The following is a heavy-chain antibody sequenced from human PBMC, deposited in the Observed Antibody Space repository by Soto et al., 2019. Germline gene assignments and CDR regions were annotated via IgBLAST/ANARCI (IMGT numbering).Heavy chain of an antibody. CDR2: SRNKDHSYTT. CDR3: ASGLLSFDY. V-gene: IGHV3-72*01. CDR1: GFALSDHY. J-gene: IGHJ4*02. Sequence: EVQLVESGGGLVQPGGSLRLSCAASGFALSDHYMDWVRQATGKGLEWVARSRNKDHSYTTEYAASVKGSITVSREDAKKSLYLQMTSLTAEDTAVYYCASGLLSFDYWGQRTVVTGS.